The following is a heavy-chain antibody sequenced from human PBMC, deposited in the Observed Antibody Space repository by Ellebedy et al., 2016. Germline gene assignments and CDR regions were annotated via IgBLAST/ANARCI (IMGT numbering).Heavy chain of an antibody. CDR3: ARVPIGGNRAFDI. Sequence: GGSLRLSXAASGFTFSHYGMHWVRQGPGKGLEWVAAITFDGDHKYYGDSVKGRFTISRDNAENKLYLEMNSLRVDDTAVYYCARVPIGGNRAFDIWGQGTVVTVSS. J-gene: IGHJ3*02. V-gene: IGHV3-30*03. CDR1: GFTFSHYG. D-gene: IGHD2-15*01. CDR2: ITFDGDHK.